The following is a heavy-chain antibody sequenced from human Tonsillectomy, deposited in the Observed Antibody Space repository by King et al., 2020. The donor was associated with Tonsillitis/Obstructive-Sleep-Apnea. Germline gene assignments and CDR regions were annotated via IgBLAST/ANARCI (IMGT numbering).Heavy chain of an antibody. CDR1: GFTFSNAW. J-gene: IGHJ4*02. D-gene: IGHD3-10*01. CDR3: TTDTGRMSIRGY. Sequence: VQLVESGGGLVKPGGSLRLSCAASGFTFSNAWMSWVRQAPGKGLEWVGRIKSKTDGGTTDYAAPVKGRFTISRDDSKNTLYLQMNSLKTEEPAVYYCTTDTGRMSIRGYWGQGTLVTVSS. V-gene: IGHV3-15*01. CDR2: IKSKTDGGTT.